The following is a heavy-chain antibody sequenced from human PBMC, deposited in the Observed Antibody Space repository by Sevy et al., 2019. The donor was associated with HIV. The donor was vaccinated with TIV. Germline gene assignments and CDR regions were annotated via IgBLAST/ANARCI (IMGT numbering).Heavy chain of an antibody. CDR1: GGSFSGYY. V-gene: IGHV4-34*01. J-gene: IGHJ5*02. Sequence: SETLSLTCAVYGGSFSGYYWNWIRQPPGKGLEWIGEINHSGSTNYNPSLKSRVTISVDTSKNQFYLKLSSVTAADTAVYYGARAPPIVVVPAAPSWFDPWGQGTLVTVSS. CDR2: INHSGST. D-gene: IGHD2-2*01. CDR3: ARAPPIVVVPAAPSWFDP.